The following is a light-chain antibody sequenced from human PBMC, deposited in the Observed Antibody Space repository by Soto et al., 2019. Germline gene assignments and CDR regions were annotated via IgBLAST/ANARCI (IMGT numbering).Light chain of an antibody. CDR1: SSDVGGYNY. CDR3: SSYAGSNRDV. V-gene: IGLV2-8*01. Sequence: QSVLTQPPSASGSPGQSVTISCTGTSSDVGGYNYVSWYQQHPGKAPKLMIYEVSKRPSGVPDRFSGSKSGNTASLTVSGLQAEDEADYYCSSYAGSNRDVFXTGTKVTVL. CDR2: EVS. J-gene: IGLJ1*01.